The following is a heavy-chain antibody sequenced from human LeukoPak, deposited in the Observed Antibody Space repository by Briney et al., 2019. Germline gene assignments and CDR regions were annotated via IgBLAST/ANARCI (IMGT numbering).Heavy chain of an antibody. D-gene: IGHD1-26*01. V-gene: IGHV4-4*07. CDR2: IYSTGSI. CDR3: ARAGRPYYYYSMDV. Sequence: SETLSLTCTVSGGFITDYYWTGIRQPAGKGLEWVGRIYSTGSIDYNPSLKSRVTLSVDTSRNQFSLKVTSVTAADTAVYFCARAGRPYYYYSMDVWGKGTTVTVSS. J-gene: IGHJ6*04. CDR1: GGFITDYY.